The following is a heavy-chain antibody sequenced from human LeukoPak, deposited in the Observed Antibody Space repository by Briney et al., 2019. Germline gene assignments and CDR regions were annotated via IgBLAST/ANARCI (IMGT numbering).Heavy chain of an antibody. CDR3: ARVGLPRGYYFDY. Sequence: PSETLSLTCAVYGGSFSGYYWSWIRQPPGQGLEWIGEINHSGSTNYNPSLKSRVTISVDTSKNQFSLKLSSVTAADTAVYYCARVGLPRGYYFDYWGQGTLVTVSS. CDR1: GGSFSGYY. V-gene: IGHV4-34*01. CDR2: INHSGST. J-gene: IGHJ4*02. D-gene: IGHD5-12*01.